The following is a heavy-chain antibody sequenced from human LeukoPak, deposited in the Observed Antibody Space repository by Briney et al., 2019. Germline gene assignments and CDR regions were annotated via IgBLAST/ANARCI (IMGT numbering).Heavy chain of an antibody. D-gene: IGHD3-22*01. CDR2: ISSASSSI. CDR3: ARVYGGYYYHALDY. CDR1: GITFSSYS. V-gene: IGHV3-48*04. J-gene: IGHJ4*02. Sequence: GGSLRLSCAVSGITFSSYSMNWVRQAPGKGLEWISYISSASSSIYYADSVKGRFTISRDNAKNSLYLQMNSLRAEDTAVYYCARVYGGYYYHALDYWGQGTLVTVSS.